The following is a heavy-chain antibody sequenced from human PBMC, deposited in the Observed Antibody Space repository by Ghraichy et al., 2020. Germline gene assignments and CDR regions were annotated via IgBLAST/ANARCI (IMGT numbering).Heavy chain of an antibody. J-gene: IGHJ3*02. CDR1: GFTFGDYA. CDR2: IRSKAYGGTT. Sequence: GGSLRLSCTASGFTFGDYAMSWFRQAPGKGLEWVGFIRSKAYGGTTEYAASVKGRFTISRDDSKSIAYLQMNSLKTEDTAMYYCTRDRGPWELLVSRDAFDIWGQGTMVTVSS. D-gene: IGHD1-26*01. CDR3: TRDRGPWELLVSRDAFDI. V-gene: IGHV3-49*03.